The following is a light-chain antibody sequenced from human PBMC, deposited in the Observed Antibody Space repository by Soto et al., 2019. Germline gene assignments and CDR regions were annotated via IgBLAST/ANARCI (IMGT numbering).Light chain of an antibody. J-gene: IGLJ2*01. Sequence: QSVLTQPPSVSGAPGQRVTISCTGSSSNIGAGYDVHWYQQLPGTAPKLLIYGNSNRPSGVPDRFSGSKSGTSASLAITGLAAEDEADYYCQYYDSRLSGWVFGGGTKVTVL. V-gene: IGLV1-40*01. CDR1: SSNIGAGYD. CDR3: QYYDSRLSGWV. CDR2: GNS.